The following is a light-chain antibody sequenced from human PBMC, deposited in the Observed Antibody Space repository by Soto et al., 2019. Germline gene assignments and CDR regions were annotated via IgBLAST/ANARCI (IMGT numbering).Light chain of an antibody. CDR1: QSVARK. CDR3: QQYKNWPPIT. CDR2: EAS. V-gene: IGKV3-15*01. J-gene: IGKJ5*01. Sequence: IVTTHSAATLSVSPGEIATLSFRASQSVARKLAWYQQKPGQAPRLLIHEASIRATGIPARFSGSGSGTEFTLTISSLQSEDFAVYYCQQYKNWPPITFGQGTRLENK.